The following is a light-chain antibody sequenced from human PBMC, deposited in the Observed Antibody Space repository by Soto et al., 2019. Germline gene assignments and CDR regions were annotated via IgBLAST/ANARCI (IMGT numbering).Light chain of an antibody. CDR2: ENN. CDR3: QSYDSDFVV. J-gene: IGLJ2*01. V-gene: IGLV6-57*04. Sequence: NFMLTQPNSVSESPGKKLSISCTRSSGSIANNYVQWYQQRPGSAPTTVIYENNQRLSGVPDRFSGSTDGSSNSASLTISGLQTEDEADYYCQSYDSDFVVFGGGTKLTVL. CDR1: SGSIANNY.